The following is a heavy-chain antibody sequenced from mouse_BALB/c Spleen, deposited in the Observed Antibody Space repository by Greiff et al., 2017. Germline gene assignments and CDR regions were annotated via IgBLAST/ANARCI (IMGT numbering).Heavy chain of an antibody. V-gene: IGHV1S81*02. Sequence: QVQLQQPGAELVKPGASVKLSCKASGYTFTSYWMHWVKQRPGQGLEWIGEINPSNGRTNYNEKFKSKATLTVDKSSSTAYMQLSSLTSEDSAVYYCARPLLRLPYCYAMDYWGQGTSVTVSS. CDR1: GYTFTSYW. CDR2: INPSNGRT. J-gene: IGHJ4*01. D-gene: IGHD1-2*01. CDR3: ARPLLRLPYCYAMDY.